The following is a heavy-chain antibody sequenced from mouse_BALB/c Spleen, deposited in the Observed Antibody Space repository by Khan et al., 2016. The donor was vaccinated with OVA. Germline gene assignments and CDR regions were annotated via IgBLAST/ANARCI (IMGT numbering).Heavy chain of an antibody. D-gene: IGHD1-1*01. J-gene: IGHJ4*01. CDR2: ISPGSDSD. CDR1: GYTFSSYW. CDR3: GRSNYYGRSRYALDY. V-gene: IGHV1S41*01. Sequence: DLVKPGASVKLSCKASGYTFSSYWIHWIKQGPGQGLEWIGQISPGSDSDSYTNMFRGKATLTVDTSSRTAYSQLISLSSEDSAVSFCGRSNYYGRSRYALDYWGLGTSVTVAS.